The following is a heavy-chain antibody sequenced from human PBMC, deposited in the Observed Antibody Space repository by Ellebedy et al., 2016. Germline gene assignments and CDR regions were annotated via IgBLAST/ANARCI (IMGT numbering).Heavy chain of an antibody. CDR3: ARDLRITARDYYPAY. V-gene: IGHV3-30*19. CDR2: IWFDGSKK. J-gene: IGHJ4*02. D-gene: IGHD6-6*01. Sequence: GESLKISCAASGFAFSGSGMHWVRQPPGKGLEWVAVIWFDGSKKFYADSVKGRFTISRDNAKNSLYLQMNRLRADDTAFYYCARDLRITARDYYPAYWGQGTLVTVSS. CDR1: GFAFSGSG.